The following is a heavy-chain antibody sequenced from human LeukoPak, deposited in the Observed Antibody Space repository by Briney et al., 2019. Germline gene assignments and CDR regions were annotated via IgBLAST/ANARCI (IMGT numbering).Heavy chain of an antibody. Sequence: GSLRLSCAASGFTFSSYAMSWVRQAPGKGPEWIGEINHSGNTNYNPSLKSRVTISVDTSKNQFSLKLSSVTAADTAVYYCARDVSRFDGSDPNWGQGTLVTVSS. CDR1: GFTFSSYA. CDR2: INHSGNT. D-gene: IGHD3-10*01. V-gene: IGHV4-34*01. J-gene: IGHJ4*02. CDR3: ARDVSRFDGSDPN.